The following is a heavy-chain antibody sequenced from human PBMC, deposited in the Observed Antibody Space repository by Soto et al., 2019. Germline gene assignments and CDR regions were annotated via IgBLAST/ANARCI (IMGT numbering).Heavy chain of an antibody. J-gene: IGHJ6*02. V-gene: IGHV1-18*01. CDR1: GYIFSDYG. CDR2: ISAYNGNT. Sequence: ASVKVSCKSSGYIFSDYGITWVRQAPGQGLEWMGWISAYNGNTDYAQKFQDRLTLATDTSTSTAYMELNSLRDEDTAVYYCARGPAIPDYFYYYALDVWGQGTPVTVSS. CDR3: ARGPAIPDYFYYYALDV.